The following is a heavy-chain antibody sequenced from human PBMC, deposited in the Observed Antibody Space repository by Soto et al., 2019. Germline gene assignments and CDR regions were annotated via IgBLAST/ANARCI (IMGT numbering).Heavy chain of an antibody. CDR1: GYSFTSYW. Sequence: GESLKLSCKGSGYSFTSYWIGWVRQMPGKGLEWMGIIYPGDSDTRYSPSFQGQVTISADKSISTAYLQWSSLKASDTAMYYCARPPIAAAGDNYYYGMDVWGQGTTVTVSS. V-gene: IGHV5-51*01. J-gene: IGHJ6*02. D-gene: IGHD6-13*01. CDR2: IYPGDSDT. CDR3: ARPPIAAAGDNYYYGMDV.